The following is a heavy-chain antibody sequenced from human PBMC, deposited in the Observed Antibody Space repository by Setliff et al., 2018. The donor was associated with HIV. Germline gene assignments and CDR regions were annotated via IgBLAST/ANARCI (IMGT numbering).Heavy chain of an antibody. CDR3: ARDLHQPGYFYYVDV. Sequence: SETLSLTCAVSGGSISSSNWWSWVRQPPGKGLEWIGEIFHSGNTNYNPSLKSRVTISIDTSKNRFFLKLNSVTAADTAIYYCARDLHQPGYFYYVDVWGKGTAVTVSS. J-gene: IGHJ6*04. D-gene: IGHD3-16*01. V-gene: IGHV4-4*02. CDR1: GGSISSSNW. CDR2: IFHSGNT.